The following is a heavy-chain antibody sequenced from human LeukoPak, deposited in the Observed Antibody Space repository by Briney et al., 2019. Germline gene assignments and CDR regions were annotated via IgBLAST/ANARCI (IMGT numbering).Heavy chain of an antibody. V-gene: IGHV1-2*02. CDR1: GYTFTGYY. J-gene: IGHJ4*02. D-gene: IGHD3-3*01. CDR3: ARDTYYDFWSGPHEDY. Sequence: ASVKVSCKASGYTFTGYYMHWVRQAPGQGLEWMGWINPNSGGTNYAQKFQGRVTMTRDTSINTAYMELSRLRSDDTAVYYCARDTYYDFWSGPHEDYWGQGTLVTVSS. CDR2: INPNSGGT.